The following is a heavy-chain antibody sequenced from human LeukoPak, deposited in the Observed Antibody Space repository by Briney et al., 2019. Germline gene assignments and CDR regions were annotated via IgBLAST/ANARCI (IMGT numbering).Heavy chain of an antibody. CDR1: GFTFSIYA. CDR2: ITSRGEIP. V-gene: IGHV3-23*01. D-gene: IGHD3-22*01. J-gene: IGHJ4*02. Sequence: PGGSLRLSCAASGFTFSIYAMSWVRQAPGKGLQWVSSITSRGEIPWYVDSVKGRFTITRDNSENTLYLQMHSLRAEDTAVYYCARDRPNYYGSDGHYYRRDGDYWGRGTLVRVSS. CDR3: ARDRPNYYGSDGHYYRRDGDY.